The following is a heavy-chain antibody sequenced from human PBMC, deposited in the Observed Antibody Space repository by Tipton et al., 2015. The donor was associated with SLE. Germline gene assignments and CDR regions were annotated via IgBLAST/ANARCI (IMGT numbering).Heavy chain of an antibody. CDR3: ARDPGEDAFDI. CDR1: GGSFSGYY. D-gene: IGHD7-27*01. CDR2: INHSGST. J-gene: IGHJ3*02. V-gene: IGHV4-34*01. Sequence: TLSLTCAVYGGSFSGYYWSWIRQPPGKGLEWIGEINHSGSTNYNPSLKSRVTISVDKSKNQFSLKLSSVTAADTAVYYCARDPGEDAFDIWGQGTMVTVSS.